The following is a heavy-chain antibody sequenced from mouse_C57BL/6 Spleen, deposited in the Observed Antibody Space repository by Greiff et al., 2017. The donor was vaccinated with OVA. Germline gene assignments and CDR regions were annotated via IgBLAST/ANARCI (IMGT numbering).Heavy chain of an antibody. CDR2: IYPGSGNT. D-gene: IGHD2-3*01. CDR1: GYTFTDYY. J-gene: IGHJ2*01. Sequence: ESGAELVRPGASVKLSCKASGYTFTDYYINWVKQRPGQGLEWIARIYPGSGNTYYNEKFKGKATLTAETSSSTAYMQLSSLTSEDSAVYFCARGYDGYGYWGQGTTLTVSS. V-gene: IGHV1-76*01. CDR3: ARGYDGYGY.